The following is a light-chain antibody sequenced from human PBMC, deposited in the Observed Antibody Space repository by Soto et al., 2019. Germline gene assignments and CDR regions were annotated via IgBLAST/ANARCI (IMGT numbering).Light chain of an antibody. CDR1: QSVYSSY. CDR2: GAS. J-gene: IGKJ5*01. V-gene: IGKV3D-20*02. CDR3: QQRRDWPIT. Sequence: EIVLTQSPGTLSLSPGERATLSCRASQSVYSSYLAWYQQKPGQAPRLLIYGASSRPTGIPARFSGSGSGTDFTLTISSLEPEDFAVYYCQQRRDWPITFGQGTRLEI.